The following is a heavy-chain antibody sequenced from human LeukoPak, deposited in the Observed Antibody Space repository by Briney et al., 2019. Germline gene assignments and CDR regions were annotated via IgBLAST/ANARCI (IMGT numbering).Heavy chain of an antibody. J-gene: IGHJ4*02. CDR1: GFTFDDYA. CDR3: ARIAVTYTFDY. V-gene: IGHV3-9*01. CDR2: ISWNTSSI. D-gene: IGHD4-17*01. Sequence: GGSLRLSCVASGFTFDDYAMHWVRHVPGKGLEWVSGISWNTSSIGYADSVKGRFTISRDNAKNSLYLQMNSLRAEDTAVYYCARIAVTYTFDYWGQGTLVTVSS.